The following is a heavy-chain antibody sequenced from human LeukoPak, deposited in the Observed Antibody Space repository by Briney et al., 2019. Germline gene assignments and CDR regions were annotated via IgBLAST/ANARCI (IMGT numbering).Heavy chain of an antibody. CDR2: IFRDGTA. D-gene: IGHD2-21*02. Sequence: SSETLSLTCTVSGYSIRSGYYWGWIRQPPGKGPEWIGSIFRDGTAYYNPSLKSRVSISVDTSRNQFFLNLRSVTAADTAVYFYARTYCGGDCHFFYYNYYMDVWGKGTTVTVSS. V-gene: IGHV4-38-2*02. J-gene: IGHJ6*03. CDR1: GYSIRSGYY. CDR3: ARTYCGGDCHFFYYNYYMDV.